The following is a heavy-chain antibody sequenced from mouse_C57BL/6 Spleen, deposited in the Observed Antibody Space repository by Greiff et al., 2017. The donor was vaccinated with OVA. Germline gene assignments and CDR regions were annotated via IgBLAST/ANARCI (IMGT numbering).Heavy chain of an antibody. Sequence: EVKLQESGPGLVKPSQSLSLTCSVTGYSITSGYYWNWIRQFPGNKLEWMGYISYDGSNNYNPSLKNRISITRDTSKNQFFLKLNSVTTEDTATYYCARGTYYSGSDYWGQGTTLTVSS. D-gene: IGHD1-1*01. CDR1: GYSITSGYY. V-gene: IGHV3-6*01. CDR2: ISYDGSN. J-gene: IGHJ2*01. CDR3: ARGTYYSGSDY.